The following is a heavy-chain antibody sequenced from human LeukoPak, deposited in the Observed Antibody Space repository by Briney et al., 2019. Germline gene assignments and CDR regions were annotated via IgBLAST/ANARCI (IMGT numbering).Heavy chain of an antibody. J-gene: IGHJ6*02. V-gene: IGHV3-20*01. D-gene: IGHD3-10*01. CDR2: INWNGGST. Sequence: GGSLRLSCAASGFTFDDYGMSWVRQAPGKGLEWVSGINWNGGSTGYADSVKGRFTISRDNAKNSLYLQMNSLRAEDTALYHCARFMVRGPLVNYYYGMDVWGQGTTVTVSS. CDR3: ARFMVRGPLVNYYYGMDV. CDR1: GFTFDDYG.